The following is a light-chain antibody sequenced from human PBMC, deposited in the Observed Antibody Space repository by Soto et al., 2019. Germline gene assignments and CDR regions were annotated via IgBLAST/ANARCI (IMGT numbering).Light chain of an antibody. CDR1: QSVSSN. Sequence: EIVMTQSPATLSMSPGERATLSCRASQSVSSNLAWYQLKPGQAPRLLIYGASSRATGIPARFSGSGSGTEFTFTISSLQSEDFAIYYCHQYINWPRTFGQGTKVDIK. V-gene: IGKV3-15*01. CDR2: GAS. CDR3: HQYINWPRT. J-gene: IGKJ1*01.